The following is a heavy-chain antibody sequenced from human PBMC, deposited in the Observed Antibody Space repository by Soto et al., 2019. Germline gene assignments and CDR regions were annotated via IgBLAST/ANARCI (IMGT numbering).Heavy chain of an antibody. J-gene: IGHJ3*02. Sequence: PGGSLRLSCAASAFTFSSYDMHWVRQATGKGLEWVSAIRTAGDPYYPGSVKGRFTISRENAKSSLYLQMNSLRAGDTAVYYCARGQKGIRNAFDIWGQGTMVTVSS. CDR3: ARGQKGIRNAFDI. V-gene: IGHV3-13*05. D-gene: IGHD3-10*01. CDR2: IRTAGDP. CDR1: AFTFSSYD.